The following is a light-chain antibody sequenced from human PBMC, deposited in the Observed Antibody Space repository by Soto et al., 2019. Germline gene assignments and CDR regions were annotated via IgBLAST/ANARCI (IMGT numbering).Light chain of an antibody. V-gene: IGKV3-15*01. CDR3: QQRSNWPPLT. CDR2: YAS. Sequence: EIIMTQSPATLSVSPGERATLSCRASQSVSNNLAWYQQKPGQAPRLLIHYASTRATGIPARFSGSGSGTEFTLTISSLEPEDFAVYCCQQRSNWPPLTFGGGTKVEIK. J-gene: IGKJ4*01. CDR1: QSVSNN.